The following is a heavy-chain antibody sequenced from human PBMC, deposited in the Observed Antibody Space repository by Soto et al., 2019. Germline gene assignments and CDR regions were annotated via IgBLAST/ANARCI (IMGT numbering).Heavy chain of an antibody. D-gene: IGHD2-15*01. Sequence: QVQLVQSGAEVKKPGASVKVSCKASGYTFTSYAMHWVRQAPGQRLEWMGCINAGNGNTKYSQKFQGRVTITRDTSASTAYMELSRLRAEDTAVYYWARGSVVGFDPWGQGTLVTVSS. V-gene: IGHV1-3*01. CDR2: INAGNGNT. J-gene: IGHJ5*02. CDR1: GYTFTSYA. CDR3: ARGSVVGFDP.